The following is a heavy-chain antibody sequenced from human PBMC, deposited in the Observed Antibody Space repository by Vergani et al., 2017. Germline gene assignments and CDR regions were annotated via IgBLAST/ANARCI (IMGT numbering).Heavy chain of an antibody. V-gene: IGHV4-61*02. Sequence: VQLQESGPGLVKPSQTLSLTCTVSGGSISSGSYYWSWIRQPAGKGLEWIGRIYTSGSTNYNPSLKSRVTISVDTSKNQFSLKLSSVTAADTAVYYCARDRFYYYYMDVWGKGTTVTVSS. CDR3: ARDRFYYYYMDV. J-gene: IGHJ6*03. CDR1: GGSISSGSYY. D-gene: IGHD3-3*01. CDR2: IYTSGST.